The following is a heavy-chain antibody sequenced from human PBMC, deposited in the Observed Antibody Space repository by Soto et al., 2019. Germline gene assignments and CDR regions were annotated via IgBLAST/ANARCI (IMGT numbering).Heavy chain of an antibody. CDR1: GFTFSIYA. Sequence: GGSLRLSCSSSGFTFSIYAMHWVRQAPGKGLEYVSSISTNGGSTDYADSVKGRFTISRDNSKNTVYLQMSSLRAEDTAVYYCVKGEYYYDSSGYYPFDYWGQGTLVTVSS. CDR3: VKGEYYYDSSGYYPFDY. V-gene: IGHV3-64D*06. CDR2: ISTNGGST. D-gene: IGHD3-22*01. J-gene: IGHJ4*02.